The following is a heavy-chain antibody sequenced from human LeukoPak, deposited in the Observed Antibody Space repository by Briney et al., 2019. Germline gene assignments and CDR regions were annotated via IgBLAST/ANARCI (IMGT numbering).Heavy chain of an antibody. D-gene: IGHD3-3*01. V-gene: IGHV1-2*02. Sequence: ASVKVSCMASGYTFTGYYMHWVRQAPGQGLEWMGWINPNSGGTRYAQKFQGRVTLTRDTSISTASMELSGLRSDDTAVYYCASLTIGSGEGNYWGQGTLVTVSS. CDR3: ASLTIGSGEGNY. CDR1: GYTFTGYY. J-gene: IGHJ4*02. CDR2: INPNSGGT.